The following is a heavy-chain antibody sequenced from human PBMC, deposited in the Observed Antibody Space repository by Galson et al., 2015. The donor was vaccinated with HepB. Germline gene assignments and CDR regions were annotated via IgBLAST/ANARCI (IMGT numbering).Heavy chain of an antibody. V-gene: IGHV3-23*01. CDR3: AKDGGKTRAKGLDD. Sequence: SLRLSCAASGFTLSSYAMSWVRQAPGKGLEWVSAISGSGGSTYYAGSVKGRFTISRDNSKNPLYLQRNSLRAEDTAEYYCAKDGGKTRAKGLDDWGQGTQVTVTS. J-gene: IGHJ4*02. D-gene: IGHD3-16*01. CDR2: ISGSGGST. CDR1: GFTLSSYA.